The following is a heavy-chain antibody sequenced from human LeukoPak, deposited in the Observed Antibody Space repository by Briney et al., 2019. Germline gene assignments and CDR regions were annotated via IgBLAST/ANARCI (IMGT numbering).Heavy chain of an antibody. CDR2: ITSSSNYI. J-gene: IGHJ5*02. D-gene: IGHD4-17*01. Sequence: GGSLRLSCAASGFIFTSYTMNWVRQAPGRGLEWVSSITSSSNYITYADSVKGRFTISRDNAKNSLYLQITSLRGDDTAAYYCARDTGAVTTPSNWFDPWGQGTLVTVSS. CDR3: ARDTGAVTTPSNWFDP. CDR1: GFIFTSYT. V-gene: IGHV3-21*01.